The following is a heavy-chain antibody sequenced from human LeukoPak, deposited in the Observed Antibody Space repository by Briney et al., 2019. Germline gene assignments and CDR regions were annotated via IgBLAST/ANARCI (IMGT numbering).Heavy chain of an antibody. CDR2: INHSGST. CDR3: AKKMRNSSGWSNGYYYGMDV. V-gene: IGHV4-34*01. J-gene: IGHJ6*02. Sequence: SETLSLTCAVYGGSFSGYYWSWIRQPPGKGLEWIGEINHSGSTNYNPSLKSRVTISVGTSKNQFSLKLSSVTAADTAVYYCAKKMRNSSGWSNGYYYGMDVWGQGTTVTVSS. CDR1: GGSFSGYY. D-gene: IGHD6-13*01.